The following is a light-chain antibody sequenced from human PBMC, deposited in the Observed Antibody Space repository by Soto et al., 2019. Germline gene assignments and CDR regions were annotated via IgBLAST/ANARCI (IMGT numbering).Light chain of an antibody. CDR2: GAS. Sequence: EIVMTQSPGTLSVSPGERAALSCRASQSVSSNLAWYQQKPGQAPRLLIYGASTRATGIPARFSGSGSETEFTLTISSLQSEDFAVYYCQQYGNPPPNAFGQGTKVEIK. CDR1: QSVSSN. V-gene: IGKV3-15*01. CDR3: QQYGNPPPNA. J-gene: IGKJ2*01.